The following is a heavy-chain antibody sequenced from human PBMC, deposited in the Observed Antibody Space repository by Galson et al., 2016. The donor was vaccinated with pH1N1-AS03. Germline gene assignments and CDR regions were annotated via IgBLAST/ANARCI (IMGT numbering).Heavy chain of an antibody. J-gene: IGHJ5*02. CDR3: ARRRGELLGYNWFDP. Sequence: SETLSLTCTVSGDSISSGSLYWGWIRQPPGKGLEWIGSIYYSGGSTYSNPSLKSRLPMSVDTSRNQFSLRLISVTAAHTAVYYCARRRGELLGYNWFDPWGQGTLVTVSS. D-gene: IGHD1-7*01. CDR1: GDSISSGSLY. V-gene: IGHV4-39*01. CDR2: IYYSGGST.